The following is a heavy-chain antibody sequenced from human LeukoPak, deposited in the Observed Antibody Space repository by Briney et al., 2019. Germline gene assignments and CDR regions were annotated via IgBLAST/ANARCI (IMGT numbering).Heavy chain of an antibody. J-gene: IGHJ4*02. V-gene: IGHV4-4*07. CDR2: IYTSGST. CDR3: ATYEQQLALDY. D-gene: IGHD6-13*01. CDR1: GGSMSSYY. Sequence: PETLSLTCTVSGGSMSSYYWSWIRQPAGKGLEWIGRIYTSGSTNYNPSLRSRVTMSTDTSKKKFSLKLSSVTAADTAVYYCATYEQQLALDYWGQGTLVTVSS.